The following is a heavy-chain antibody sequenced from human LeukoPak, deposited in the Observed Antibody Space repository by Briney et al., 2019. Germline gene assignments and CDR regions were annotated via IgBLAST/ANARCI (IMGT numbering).Heavy chain of an antibody. CDR3: ARDLGYSSGWYARRGFDY. D-gene: IGHD6-19*01. CDR2: INWNGGST. Sequence: GGSLRLSCAASGFTFDDYGMSWVRQAPGKGLEWVSGINWNGGSTGYADSEKGRFTISRDNAKNSLYLQMNSLRAEDTALYYCARDLGYSSGWYARRGFDYWGQGTLVTVSS. V-gene: IGHV3-20*04. CDR1: GFTFDDYG. J-gene: IGHJ4*02.